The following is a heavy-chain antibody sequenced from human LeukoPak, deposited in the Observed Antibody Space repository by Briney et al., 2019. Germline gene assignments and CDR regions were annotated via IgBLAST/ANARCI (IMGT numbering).Heavy chain of an antibody. CDR3: AAAPIEMQQRGFDY. V-gene: IGHV1-58*02. D-gene: IGHD5-24*01. J-gene: IGHJ4*02. CDR1: GFTFTNSA. Sequence: ASVKVSCKASGFTFTNSAMQWVRQARGQRLEWIGWIVVASGNTKYAQKFQERVTITRDMSTSTAYIELSSLSPEDTAVYYCAAAPIEMQQRGFDYWGQGTLVTVSS. CDR2: IVVASGNT.